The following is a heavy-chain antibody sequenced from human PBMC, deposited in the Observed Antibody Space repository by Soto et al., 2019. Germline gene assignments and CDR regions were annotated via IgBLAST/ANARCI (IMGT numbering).Heavy chain of an antibody. V-gene: IGHV3-30*04. CDR3: ARARYSTTWYAGFDP. D-gene: IGHD6-13*01. CDR2: ISYDGRNQ. Sequence: QTVGSLRLSCAASGFIFSSYAMHWVRQAPGKGLEWVAVISYDGRNQYYADSVKGRFSISRDNPTNTLYLQMNSLRVEDTAVYYCARARYSTTWYAGFDPWGQGILVTVSS. CDR1: GFIFSSYA. J-gene: IGHJ5*02.